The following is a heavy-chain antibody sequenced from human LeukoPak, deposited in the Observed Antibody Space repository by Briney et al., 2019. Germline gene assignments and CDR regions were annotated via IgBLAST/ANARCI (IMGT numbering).Heavy chain of an antibody. Sequence: GGSLRLSCVTSGFTFSNYWMSWVRQAPGKGLEWVANINEDGSQKNCVDSMKGRLTISRDNAKNSLYLQMDSLRADDTAVYYCARPSSYGTGRGSYHWGQGTLVTLCS. CDR2: INEDGSQK. CDR3: ARPSSYGTGRGSYH. V-gene: IGHV3-7*01. D-gene: IGHD2-8*02. CDR1: GFTFSNYW. J-gene: IGHJ4*02.